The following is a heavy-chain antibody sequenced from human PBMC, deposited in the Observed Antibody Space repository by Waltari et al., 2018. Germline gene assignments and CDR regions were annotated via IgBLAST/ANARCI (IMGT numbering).Heavy chain of an antibody. Sequence: EVQLVESGRNLIQPGGSLSLSCAASGFTVRTNFISWVRQAPGKGLEWVSIIYSGGNTYYAGSVKGRFTISRDNYKNMVYLEMNSLRAEDTAVYYCAKQSPSYTMGWYPLESWGPGTLVTVSP. CDR2: IYSGGNT. CDR3: AKQSPSYTMGWYPLES. CDR1: GFTVRTNF. J-gene: IGHJ4*02. V-gene: IGHV3-53*01. D-gene: IGHD6-19*01.